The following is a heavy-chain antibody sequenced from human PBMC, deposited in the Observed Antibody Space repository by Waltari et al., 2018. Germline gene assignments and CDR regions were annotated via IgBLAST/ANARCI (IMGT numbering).Heavy chain of an antibody. V-gene: IGHV4-34*01. CDR1: GGSFSGYY. CDR3: ARAGDSSGWYNYFDY. D-gene: IGHD6-19*01. Sequence: QVQLQQWGAGLLKPSETLSLTCAVYGGSFSGYYWSWIRQPPGKGLEWIGEINHSGSTTYNPSLKSRVTISVDTSKNQFSLKLSSVTAADTAVYYCARAGDSSGWYNYFDYWGQGTLVTVSS. J-gene: IGHJ4*02. CDR2: INHSGST.